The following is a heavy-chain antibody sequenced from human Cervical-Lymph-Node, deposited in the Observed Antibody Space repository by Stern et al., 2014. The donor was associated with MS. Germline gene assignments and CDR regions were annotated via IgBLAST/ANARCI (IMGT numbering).Heavy chain of an antibody. CDR2: ISSSSSYI. Sequence: EDQLVESGGGLVKPGGSLRLSCAASGFTFSSYSMNWVRQAPGKGLEWVSSISSSSSYIYYADSVKGRFTISRDNAKNSLYLQMNSLRAEDTAVYYCARGSSWRADDAFDIWGQGTMVTVSS. V-gene: IGHV3-21*01. CDR1: GFTFSSYS. J-gene: IGHJ3*02. D-gene: IGHD6-13*01. CDR3: ARGSSWRADDAFDI.